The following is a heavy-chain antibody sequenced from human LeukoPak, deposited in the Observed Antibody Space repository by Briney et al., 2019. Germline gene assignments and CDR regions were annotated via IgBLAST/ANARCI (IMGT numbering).Heavy chain of an antibody. Sequence: SETLSLTCTVSGGSISSGGYYWSWIRQPPGKGLEWIGYIYHSGSTYYNPSLKSRVTISVDRSKNQFSLKLSSVTAADTAVYYCARASVVVPAAISNWFDPWGQGTLVTVSS. CDR2: IYHSGST. J-gene: IGHJ5*02. CDR1: GGSISSGGYY. D-gene: IGHD2-2*01. CDR3: ARASVVVPAAISNWFDP. V-gene: IGHV4-30-2*01.